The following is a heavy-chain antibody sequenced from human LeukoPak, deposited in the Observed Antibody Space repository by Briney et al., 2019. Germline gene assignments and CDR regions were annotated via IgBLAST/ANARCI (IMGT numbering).Heavy chain of an antibody. CDR2: IESKTDGGTP. CDR1: GFSFSDAW. CDR3: TTYGSGRKFDY. V-gene: IGHV3-15*04. Sequence: GGSLRLSCAVSGFSFSDAWMSWVRQTPGKGLEWVGRIESKTDGGTPDYAALVKGRFTISRGDSTNTLYLQMNSLKSEDTAVYYCTTYGSGRKFDYWGQGILVTVSS. J-gene: IGHJ4*02. D-gene: IGHD3-10*01.